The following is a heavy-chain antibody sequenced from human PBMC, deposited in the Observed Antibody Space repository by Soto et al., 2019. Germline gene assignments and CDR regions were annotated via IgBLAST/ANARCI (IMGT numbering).Heavy chain of an antibody. Sequence: PGESLKISCKASGYSFTSYWITWVRQMPGKGLEWRGRIEPSDSYTNHSQSFQGNVTISADKSISTAYLQWSSLKAPDTAMYYCARLDDSPSRTFDFWGQGTMVTVSS. CDR2: IEPSDSYT. V-gene: IGHV5-10-1*01. CDR1: GYSFTSYW. J-gene: IGHJ3*01. CDR3: ARLDDSPSRTFDF. D-gene: IGHD3-22*01.